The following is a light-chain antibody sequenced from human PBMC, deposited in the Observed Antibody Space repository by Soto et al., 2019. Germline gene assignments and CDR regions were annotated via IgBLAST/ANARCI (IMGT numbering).Light chain of an antibody. CDR3: QQRSNSPPQFT. V-gene: IGKV3-11*01. CDR1: QSVSSY. CDR2: DAS. Sequence: EIVLTQSPATLSFSPGERATLSGRASQSVSSYLAWYQQKPGQAPRLLIYDASNRATAIPARFSGSGPGTDFPLAISSLEPEDLAVYYCQQRSNSPPQFTFGPGTKVHI. J-gene: IGKJ3*01.